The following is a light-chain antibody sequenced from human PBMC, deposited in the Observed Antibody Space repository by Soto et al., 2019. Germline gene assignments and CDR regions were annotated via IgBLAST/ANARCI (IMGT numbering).Light chain of an antibody. V-gene: IGLV2-14*01. CDR3: SSYTSSSTPCV. CDR2: EVS. CDR1: SGDVGGYNY. J-gene: IGLJ1*01. Sequence: QSALTQPASVSGSPGQSITISCTGTSGDVGGYNYVSWYQQHPGKAPKLMIYEVSNRPSGVSNRFSGSKSGNTASLTISGLQADDEADYYCSSYTSSSTPCVFGTGTKLTVL.